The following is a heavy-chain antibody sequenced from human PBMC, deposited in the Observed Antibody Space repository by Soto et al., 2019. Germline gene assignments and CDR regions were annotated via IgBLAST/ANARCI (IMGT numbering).Heavy chain of an antibody. D-gene: IGHD5-12*01. CDR2: ISVYNGNT. V-gene: IGHV1-18*01. Sequence: QVQLVQSGAEVKKPGASVKVSCKASGNTFTSYGISWVRQAPGQGLEWMGWISVYNGNTNYAQKLQGRVTMTTDTSTSKAYMELISLRSDDTAVYYCARDARGHYCYYGMDVWGQGTTVTVSS. J-gene: IGHJ6*02. CDR3: ARDARGHYCYYGMDV. CDR1: GNTFTSYG.